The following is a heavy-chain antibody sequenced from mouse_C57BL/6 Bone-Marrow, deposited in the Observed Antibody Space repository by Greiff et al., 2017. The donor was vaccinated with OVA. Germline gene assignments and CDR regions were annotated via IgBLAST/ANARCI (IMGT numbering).Heavy chain of an antibody. J-gene: IGHJ3*01. CDR3: AKGSLYYGYDWFAY. Sequence: EVQLQQSGPGLVKPSQSLSLTCSVTGYSITSGYYWNWIRQFPGNKLEWMGYISYDGSNNYNPSLKNRISITRDTSKNQFFLKLNSVTTEDTATYYCAKGSLYYGYDWFAYWGQGTLVTVSA. D-gene: IGHD2-2*01. CDR1: GYSITSGYY. V-gene: IGHV3-6*01. CDR2: ISYDGSN.